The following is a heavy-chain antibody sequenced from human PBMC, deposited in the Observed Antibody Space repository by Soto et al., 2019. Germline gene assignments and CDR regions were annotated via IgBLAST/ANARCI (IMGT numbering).Heavy chain of an antibody. CDR3: ARGEQYSGRIFDY. J-gene: IGHJ4*02. V-gene: IGHV6-1*01. D-gene: IGHD1-26*01. CDR1: GDSVSSNSAA. CDR2: TYYRSKWYN. Sequence: QVQLQQSGPGLVKPAQTLSVTCGISGDSVSSNSAAWNWLRQSPSRGLELLGRTYYRSKWYNDYAVSVESRITINPDTSTNRFSLQLNFVTPEDTAVYFCARGEQYSGRIFDYWGQGTLVTVSS.